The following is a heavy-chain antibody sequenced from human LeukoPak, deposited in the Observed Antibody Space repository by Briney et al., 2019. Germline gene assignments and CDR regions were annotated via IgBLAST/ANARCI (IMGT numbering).Heavy chain of an antibody. CDR3: AKSRTGRLRSDY. CDR1: GFTFSTYW. D-gene: IGHD5-12*01. V-gene: IGHV3-7*03. CDR2: IKQDGSEK. J-gene: IGHJ4*02. Sequence: PGGSLRLSCAASGFTFSTYWMSWVRQAPGKGLEWVANIKQDGSEKYYVDSVKGRFTISRDNAKNSLYLQMNSLRAEDTAVYYCAKSRTGRLRSDYWGQGTLVTVSS.